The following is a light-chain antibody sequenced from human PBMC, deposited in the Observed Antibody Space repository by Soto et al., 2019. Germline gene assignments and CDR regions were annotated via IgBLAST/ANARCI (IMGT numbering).Light chain of an antibody. CDR3: QQYGSSPWT. V-gene: IGKV3-20*01. Sequence: EIALTQAPSTLSLSPGERRTLPCKASQSVSSSYLAWYQEKHGQAPRXXIYGASSRATGIPDRFSGSGSGTDGTITVGRLELEDVQVYDGQQYGSSPWTFGQGTKVDIK. J-gene: IGKJ1*01. CDR2: GAS. CDR1: QSVSSSY.